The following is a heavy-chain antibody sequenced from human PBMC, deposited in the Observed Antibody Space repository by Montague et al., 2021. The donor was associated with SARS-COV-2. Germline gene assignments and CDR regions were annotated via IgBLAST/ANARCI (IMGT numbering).Heavy chain of an antibody. V-gene: IGHV4-39*07. J-gene: IGHJ3*02. D-gene: IGHD3-22*01. CDR3: VRVPPYYYDSSGYYSGAFDI. CDR1: GGSISSSSYY. Sequence: SETLSLTCTVSGGSISSSSYYWGWIRQPPGKGLEWIGSIYYSGSTNYNPSLKSRVTISVDTSKNQFSLKLSSVTAADTAVYYCVRVPPYYYDSSGYYSGAFDIWGQGTMVTVSS. CDR2: IYYSGST.